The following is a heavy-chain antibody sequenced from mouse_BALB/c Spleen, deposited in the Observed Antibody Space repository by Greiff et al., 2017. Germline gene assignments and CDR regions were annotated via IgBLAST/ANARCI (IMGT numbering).Heavy chain of an antibody. CDR2: IRNKANGYTT. V-gene: IGHV7-3*02. CDR1: GFTFTDYY. J-gene: IGHJ3*01. D-gene: IGHD2-4*01. Sequence: EVKLMESGGGLVQPGGSLRLSCATSGFTFTDYYMSWVRQPPGKALEWLGFIRNKANGYTTEYSASVKGRFTISRDNSQSILYLQMNTLRAEDSATYYCARVGYDYDWFAYWGQGTLVTVSA. CDR3: ARVGYDYDWFAY.